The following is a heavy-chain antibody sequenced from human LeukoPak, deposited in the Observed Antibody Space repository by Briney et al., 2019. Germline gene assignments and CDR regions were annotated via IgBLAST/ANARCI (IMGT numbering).Heavy chain of an antibody. CDR2: IRYDGSKK. CDR3: AKGGYDLDYYMDV. Sequence: GGSLRLSCAASGFIFSSYGMHWVRQAPGKGLEWVAFIRYDGSKKYYADSVKGRFTISRDNSKNTLYLQMNSLRAEDTAVYYCAKGGYDLDYYMDVWGKGTTVTISS. CDR1: GFIFSSYG. J-gene: IGHJ6*03. V-gene: IGHV3-30*02. D-gene: IGHD5-12*01.